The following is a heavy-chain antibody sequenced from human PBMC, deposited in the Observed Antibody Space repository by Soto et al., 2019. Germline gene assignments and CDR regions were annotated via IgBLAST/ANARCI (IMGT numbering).Heavy chain of an antibody. Sequence: QVQLVESGGGVVQPGRSLRLSCAASGFTFSSYGMLWVRQAPGKGLEWVAVISYDGSKEFYADSVKGRFTISRDNSKNTLYLQMNSLRAEDTAVYYCAKDLRLWSKDYYYYGMDVWGQGTTVTVSS. CDR2: ISYDGSKE. V-gene: IGHV3-30*18. CDR1: GFTFSSYG. J-gene: IGHJ6*02. D-gene: IGHD5-18*01. CDR3: AKDLRLWSKDYYYYGMDV.